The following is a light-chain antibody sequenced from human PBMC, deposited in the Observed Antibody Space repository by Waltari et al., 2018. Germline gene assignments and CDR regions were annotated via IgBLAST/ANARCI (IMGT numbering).Light chain of an antibody. CDR2: DAS. CDR1: LDISFY. CDR3: QQFDNLPSIT. Sequence: DIQMTQSPSSLSASVGDRVTITRHASLDISFYLNWYQQKPGKAPKLLICDASSLKTGVPSSFSGSGYGTDFHFTISRLQPEDIATYYCQQFDNLPSITFGQGTRLEIK. J-gene: IGKJ5*01. V-gene: IGKV1-33*01.